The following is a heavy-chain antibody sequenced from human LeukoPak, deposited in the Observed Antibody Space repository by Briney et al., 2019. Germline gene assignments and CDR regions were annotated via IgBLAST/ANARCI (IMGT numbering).Heavy chain of an antibody. V-gene: IGHV4-30-2*01. D-gene: IGHD6-19*01. Sequence: SETLSLTCAVSGGSISSGGYSWSWIRQPPGKGLEWIGYIYHSGSTYCNPSLKSRVTISVDRSKNQFSLKLSSVTAADTAVYYCARGLVAGTFSFDYWGQGTLVTVSS. CDR2: IYHSGST. J-gene: IGHJ4*02. CDR1: GGSISSGGYS. CDR3: ARGLVAGTFSFDY.